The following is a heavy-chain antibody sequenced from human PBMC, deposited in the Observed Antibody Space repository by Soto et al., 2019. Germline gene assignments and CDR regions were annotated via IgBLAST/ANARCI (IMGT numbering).Heavy chain of an antibody. D-gene: IGHD6-13*01. CDR1: GFSLGTSGMC. CDR3: ALIRVAAPGHNLDY. V-gene: IGHV2-70*11. CDR2: IDWDDDK. Sequence: SGPTLVNPTQTLTLTCTFSGFSLGTSGMCVSWIRQPPGKALEWLARIDWDDDKYYSTSLKTRLTISKDTSKNQVVLTMTNMDPVDTPTYSCALIRVAAPGHNLDYWGRGTLVTVS. J-gene: IGHJ4*02.